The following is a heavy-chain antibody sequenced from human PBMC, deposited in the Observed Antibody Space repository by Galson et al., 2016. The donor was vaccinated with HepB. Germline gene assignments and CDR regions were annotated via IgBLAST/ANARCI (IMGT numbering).Heavy chain of an antibody. CDR1: GYTLSGHY. J-gene: IGHJ6*04. CDR2: INPTSGGT. Sequence: SVKVSCKASGYTLSGHYIHWVRQAPGQGLEWMGWINPTSGGTNYAQKFQGRVTMTRDTSFSTAYMELSRLRSDDTAVYYCARDRYYGSGRGMDVWGKGTTVTVSS. D-gene: IGHD3-10*01. CDR3: ARDRYYGSGRGMDV. V-gene: IGHV1-2*02.